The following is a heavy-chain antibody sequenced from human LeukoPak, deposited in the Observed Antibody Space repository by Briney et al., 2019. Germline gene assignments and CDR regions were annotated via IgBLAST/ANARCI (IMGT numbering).Heavy chain of an antibody. CDR2: ISSISRTT. V-gene: IGHV3-48*01. CDR1: GFMFGSYS. CDR3: AKGKYYSG. J-gene: IGHJ4*02. Sequence: GGSLRLSCAGSGFMFGSYSMTWVRQAPGKGLEWISYISSISRTTHYADSVQGRLTLSRDNGKNSLYLQMNSLRAEDTAIYYCAKGKYYSGWGQGTLVIVSS. D-gene: IGHD3-10*01.